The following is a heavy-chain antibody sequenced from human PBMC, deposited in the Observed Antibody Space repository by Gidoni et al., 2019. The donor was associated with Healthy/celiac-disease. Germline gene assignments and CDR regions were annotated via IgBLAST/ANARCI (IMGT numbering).Heavy chain of an antibody. CDR1: SLPSGGYY. CDR3: ARGLIITMVRGVMIGSWFDP. J-gene: IGHJ5*02. CDR2: IYYSGST. D-gene: IGHD3-10*01. Sequence: SLPSGGYYWSWIRQHPGKGLEWIGYIYYSGSTYYNPSLKSRVTISVDTSKNQFSLKLSSVTAADTAVYYCARGLIITMVRGVMIGSWFDPWGQGTLVTVSS. V-gene: IGHV4-31*02.